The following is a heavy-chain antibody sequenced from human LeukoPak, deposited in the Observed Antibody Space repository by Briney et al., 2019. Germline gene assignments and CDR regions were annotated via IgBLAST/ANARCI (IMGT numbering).Heavy chain of an antibody. CDR3: AMIKEG. J-gene: IGHJ4*02. CDR1: GSTFSNNW. Sequence: GGSLRLSCAASGSTFSNNWMHWVRQAPGKGLVWVSRINSDGRTTNYADSVKGRFTISRDNAKNTLYLQMDSLRAEDTAVYYCAMIKEGWGQGTLVTVSS. V-gene: IGHV3-74*01. CDR2: INSDGRTT. D-gene: IGHD3-22*01.